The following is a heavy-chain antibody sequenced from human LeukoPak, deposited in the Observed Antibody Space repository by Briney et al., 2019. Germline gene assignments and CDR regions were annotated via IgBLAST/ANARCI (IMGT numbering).Heavy chain of an antibody. Sequence: ASVKVSCKASGYTFTSYDINWVRQATGQGLEWMGWISAYKGNTNYAQKLQGRVTMTTDTSTSTAYMELRSLRSDDTAVYYCARGLMTTVTSYYFDYWGQGTLVTVSS. V-gene: IGHV1-18*01. CDR2: ISAYKGNT. D-gene: IGHD4-17*01. CDR1: GYTFTSYD. CDR3: ARGLMTTVTSYYFDY. J-gene: IGHJ4*02.